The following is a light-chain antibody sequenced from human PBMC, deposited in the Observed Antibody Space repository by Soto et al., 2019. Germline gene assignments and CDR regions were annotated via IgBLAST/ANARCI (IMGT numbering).Light chain of an antibody. J-gene: IGKJ1*01. CDR1: QRISYW. Sequence: DIPTTQSPSTLSAFVGDRVTITCRASQRISYWLAWYQQKPGKAPKFLIYDVSTLESGVPSRFSGSGSGTEFTLTISSLQPDDFATYFCQQYDSYPWTFGQGTKVDIK. CDR3: QQYDSYPWT. V-gene: IGKV1-5*01. CDR2: DVS.